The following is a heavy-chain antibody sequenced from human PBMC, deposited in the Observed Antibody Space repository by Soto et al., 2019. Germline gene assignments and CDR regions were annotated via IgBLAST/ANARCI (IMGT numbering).Heavy chain of an antibody. V-gene: IGHV5-51*01. D-gene: IGHD3-3*01. Sequence: GESLKISCKGSGYSFTSYWIGWVRQMPGKGLEWMGIIYPGDSDTRYSPSFQGQVTISADKSISTAYLQWSSLKASDTAMYYCARLSYDFWSGYSNQGPDYWGQGTLVTVSS. CDR2: IYPGDSDT. CDR3: ARLSYDFWSGYSNQGPDY. CDR1: GYSFTSYW. J-gene: IGHJ4*02.